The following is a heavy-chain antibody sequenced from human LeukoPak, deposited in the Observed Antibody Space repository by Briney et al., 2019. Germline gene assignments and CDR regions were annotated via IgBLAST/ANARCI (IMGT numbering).Heavy chain of an antibody. CDR1: GGSISSYY. V-gene: IGHV4-59*08. J-gene: IGHJ5*02. CDR3: ARVDGSCSGGSCPSGNWFDP. CDR2: IYYSGST. Sequence: SETLSLTCTVSGGSISSYYWSWIRQPPGKGLEWIGYIYYSGSTNYHPSLKSRVTISVDTSKNQFSLKLNSVTAADTAVYYCARVDGSCSGGSCPSGNWFDPWGQGTLVTVSS. D-gene: IGHD2-15*01.